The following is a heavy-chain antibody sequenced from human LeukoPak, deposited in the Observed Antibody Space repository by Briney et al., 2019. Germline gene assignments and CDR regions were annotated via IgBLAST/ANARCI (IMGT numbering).Heavy chain of an antibody. CDR1: GFTFEDYS. J-gene: IGHJ4*02. CDR2: IREDGRTT. Sequence: GGSLRLSCAASGFTFEDYSLHWLRQAQGQGLEWVSLIREDGRTTYYANSVKGRFAVSRDNSKKSLYLQMSSLRTEDTALYYCAKTRRSGTEYGDFDHWGQGTLVTVSS. D-gene: IGHD1-26*01. CDR3: AKTRRSGTEYGDFDH. V-gene: IGHV3-43*02.